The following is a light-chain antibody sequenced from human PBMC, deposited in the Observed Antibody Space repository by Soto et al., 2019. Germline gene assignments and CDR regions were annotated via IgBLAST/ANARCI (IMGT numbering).Light chain of an antibody. V-gene: IGKV1-27*01. J-gene: IGKJ1*01. Sequence: EIQMTQSPSSLSASLGDRVTLTCRASQGISNYLAWYQQKPGKVPKLLIYAASTLQSGLPSRFSGSGSGTDVTLTISIVAPEVVATYFCQKYNSAPRTFGRGTKVEIK. CDR1: QGISNY. CDR3: QKYNSAPRT. CDR2: AAS.